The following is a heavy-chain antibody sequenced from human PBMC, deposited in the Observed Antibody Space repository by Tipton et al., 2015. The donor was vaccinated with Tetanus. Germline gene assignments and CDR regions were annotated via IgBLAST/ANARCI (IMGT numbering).Heavy chain of an antibody. CDR2: VYYSGST. CDR3: ARLGFVATYFDS. V-gene: IGHV4-39*01. CDR1: GGSITSSIDY. D-gene: IGHD3-10*01. Sequence: LRLSCTVSGGSITSSIDYWGWVRQPPGKGLEWIGSVYYSGSTYYNPSLKSRVTISVDTSNNQFSLKLSSVTAADTAMYYCARLGFVATYFDSWGQGTLVTVSS. J-gene: IGHJ4*02.